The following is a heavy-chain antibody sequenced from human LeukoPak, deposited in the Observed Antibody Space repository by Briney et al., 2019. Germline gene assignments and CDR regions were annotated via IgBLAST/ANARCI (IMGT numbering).Heavy chain of an antibody. CDR2: IYPGDSDT. J-gene: IGHJ3*02. V-gene: IGHV5-51*01. Sequence: GESLKISCKGSGYSFTSYWIGWVPQMPGKGLEWMGIIYPGDSDTRYSPSFQGQVTISADKSISTAYLQWSSLKASDTAMYYCARGVWATTTGPNDAFDIWGQGAMVTVSS. D-gene: IGHD4-17*01. CDR1: GYSFTSYW. CDR3: ARGVWATTTGPNDAFDI.